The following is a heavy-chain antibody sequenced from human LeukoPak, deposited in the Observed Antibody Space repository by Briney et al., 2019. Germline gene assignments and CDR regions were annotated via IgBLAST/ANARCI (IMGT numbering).Heavy chain of an antibody. J-gene: IGHJ4*02. CDR3: ARVAPDYGDYVDY. Sequence: SETLSLTCTVSGGSISSGSYYWSWIRQPAGKGLEWIGRIYTSGSTNYNPSLKSRVTISIDTSKNQFPLKLSSVTAADTAVYYCARVAPDYGDYVDYWGQGTLVTVSS. CDR1: GGSISSGSYY. V-gene: IGHV4-61*02. D-gene: IGHD4-17*01. CDR2: IYTSGST.